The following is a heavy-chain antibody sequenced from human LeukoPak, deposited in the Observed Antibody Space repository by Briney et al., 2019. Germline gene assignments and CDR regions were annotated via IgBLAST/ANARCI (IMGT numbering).Heavy chain of an antibody. CDR1: GFTFRTYG. CDR2: ITGSSTWT. CDR3: ARELVSLGTGYFDL. D-gene: IGHD7-27*01. V-gene: IGHV3-23*01. J-gene: IGHJ2*01. Sequence: GGSLRLSCEASGFTFRTYGMTWVRQAPGKGLKWVSGITGSSTWTYYADSVKGRFTISRDNAKNTLHLQIDSLRAEDTAIYYCARELVSLGTGYFDLWGRGTLVTVSS.